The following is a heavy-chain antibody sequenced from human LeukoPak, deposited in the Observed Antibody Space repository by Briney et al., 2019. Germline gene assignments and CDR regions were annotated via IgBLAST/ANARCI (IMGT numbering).Heavy chain of an antibody. CDR2: IYYSGTT. J-gene: IGHJ6*03. CDR1: GFTFSSYS. D-gene: IGHD6-13*01. V-gene: IGHV4-59*04. Sequence: GSLRLSCAASGFTFSSYSMNWVRQPPGKGLEWIGNIYYSGTTYYNASLKSRLAMSVDTSKNQFSLNLSSVTAADTAVYYCARGFSSSWTVRYYYYMDVWGKGTTVTVSS. CDR3: ARGFSSSWTVRYYYYMDV.